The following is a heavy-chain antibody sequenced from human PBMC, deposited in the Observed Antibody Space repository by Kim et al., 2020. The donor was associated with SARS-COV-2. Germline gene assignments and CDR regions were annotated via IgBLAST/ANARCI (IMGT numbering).Heavy chain of an antibody. V-gene: IGHV3-30-3*01. CDR1: GFTFSSYA. Sequence: GGSLRLSCAASGFTFSSYAMHWVRQAPGKGLEWVAVISCDGSNKYYADSVTGRITITSDNSKNTLYLQMNSLRAEDAAVYYCARGVARWYDGADAFDNWGQGTMVTVSS. CDR2: ISCDGSNK. CDR3: ARGVARWYDGADAFDN. J-gene: IGHJ3*02. D-gene: IGHD3-10*01.